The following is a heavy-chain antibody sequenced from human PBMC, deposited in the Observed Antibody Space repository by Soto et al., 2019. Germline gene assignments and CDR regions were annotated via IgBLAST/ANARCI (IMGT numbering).Heavy chain of an antibody. CDR3: ARAYFRRPYYFDY. J-gene: IGHJ4*02. CDR2: IDHSGAT. V-gene: IGHV4-4*02. Sequence: SETLSLTCAVSGVSLSSSDWWSWVRQPPGKGLEWIGEIDHSGATTYNPSLKSRVTISSDKSKNQFFLNLSSVTAADTAVYYCARAYFRRPYYFDYWGQGTLVTVAS. CDR1: GVSLSSSDW. D-gene: IGHD3-9*01.